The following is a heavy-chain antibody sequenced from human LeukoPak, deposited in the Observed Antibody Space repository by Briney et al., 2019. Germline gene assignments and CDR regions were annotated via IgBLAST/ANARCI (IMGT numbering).Heavy chain of an antibody. D-gene: IGHD3-22*01. J-gene: IGHJ4*02. V-gene: IGHV4-39*07. Sequence: TSETLSLTCTVSGGSISSSSYYWGWIRQPPGKGLEWIGSIYYSGSTYYNPSLKSRVTISVDTSKNQFSLKLSSVTAADTAVYYCVGISSSGYPLVYWGQGTLVTVSS. CDR1: GGSISSSSYY. CDR3: VGISSSGYPLVY. CDR2: IYYSGST.